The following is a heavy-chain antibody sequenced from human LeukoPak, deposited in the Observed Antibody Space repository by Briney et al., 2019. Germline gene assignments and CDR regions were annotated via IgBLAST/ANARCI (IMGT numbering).Heavy chain of an antibody. CDR2: IRGSGGTT. D-gene: IGHD3-22*01. Sequence: GGSLRLSCAASGFTFSNYAMSWARQAPGKGLEWVSDIRGSGGTTYYADSVKGRFTISRDNAKNTVSLQMNSLRAEDTGVYYCARAPSEIGGYYPEYFRHWGQGTLVTVSP. J-gene: IGHJ1*01. CDR1: GFTFSNYA. V-gene: IGHV3-23*01. CDR3: ARAPSEIGGYYPEYFRH.